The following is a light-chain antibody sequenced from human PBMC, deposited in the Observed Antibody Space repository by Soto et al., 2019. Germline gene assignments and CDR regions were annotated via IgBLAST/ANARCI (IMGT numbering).Light chain of an antibody. V-gene: IGKV1-27*01. J-gene: IGKJ4*01. CDR2: AAS. CDR3: QKYNSAPLT. CDR1: QAIGNY. Sequence: IQLTQSPSSLSASVGDTVTVTCRASQAIGNYLDWFQQKPGKAPEHLIYAASTLQAGVPSRFSGSGSGTDFTLTISSLQPEDVAAYYCQKYNSAPLTFGGGTKVEIK.